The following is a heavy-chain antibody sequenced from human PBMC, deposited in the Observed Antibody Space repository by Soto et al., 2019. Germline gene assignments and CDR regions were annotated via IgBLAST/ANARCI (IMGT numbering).Heavy chain of an antibody. CDR2: IYYSGST. CDR1: GGSISSYY. J-gene: IGHJ5*02. D-gene: IGHD2-2*01. V-gene: IGHV4-59*01. Sequence: PSETLSLTCTVSGGSISSYYWSWIRQPPGKGLEWIGYIYYSGSTNYNPSLKSRVTISVDTSKNQFSLKLTSVTAADTAVYYCARLGAHYQSLDPWGPGNLVTXSS. CDR3: ARLGAHYQSLDP.